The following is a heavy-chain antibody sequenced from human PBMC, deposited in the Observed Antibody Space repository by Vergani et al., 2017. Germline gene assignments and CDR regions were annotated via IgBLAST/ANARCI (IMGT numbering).Heavy chain of an antibody. CDR1: GFTFSSYA. CDR2: ISYDGSNK. Sequence: QVQLVESGGGVVQPGRSLRLSCAASGFTFSSYAMHWVRQAPGKGLEWVAVISYDGSNKYYADSVKGRFTISRDNSKNTLYLQMNSLRAEDTAVYYCARVEGQLLLGGADYWGQGTLVTVSS. CDR3: ARVEGQLLLGGADY. D-gene: IGHD2-2*01. J-gene: IGHJ4*02. V-gene: IGHV3-30*01.